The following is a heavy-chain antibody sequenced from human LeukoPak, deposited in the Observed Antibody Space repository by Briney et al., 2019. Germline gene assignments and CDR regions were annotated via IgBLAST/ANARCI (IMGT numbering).Heavy chain of an antibody. CDR2: SSSNGGKT. J-gene: IGHJ4*02. CDR1: GFTFSNYG. Sequence: GGSLRLSCSGSGFTFSNYGMHWVRQAPGKGLEYVSSSSSNGGKTYYTDSVRGRFTISRDNSKNTLYLQMSSLRAEDTAVYYCAREIFEYYYDSSGYFDYWGQGTLVTVSS. CDR3: AREIFEYYYDSSGYFDY. D-gene: IGHD3-22*01. V-gene: IGHV3-64D*08.